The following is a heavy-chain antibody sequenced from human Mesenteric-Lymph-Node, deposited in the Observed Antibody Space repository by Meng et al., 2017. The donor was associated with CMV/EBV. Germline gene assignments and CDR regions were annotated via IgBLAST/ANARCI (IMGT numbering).Heavy chain of an antibody. Sequence: SETLSLTCTVSGGSISSGSYSWVWIRQSPGDSLEWIGTISNNGNTYYNPSLKGRVTISIDKSNNQFSLKLSSVTAADTAVYYCAKTVLQFLERDLSPHPYGMDVWGQGTTVTVSS. J-gene: IGHJ6*02. V-gene: IGHV4-39*01. CDR3: AKTVLQFLERDLSPHPYGMDV. CDR2: ISNNGNT. D-gene: IGHD3-3*01. CDR1: GGSISSGSYS.